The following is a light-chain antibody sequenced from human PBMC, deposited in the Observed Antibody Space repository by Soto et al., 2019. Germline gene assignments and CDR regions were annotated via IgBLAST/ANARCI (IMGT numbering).Light chain of an antibody. CDR1: QSVSSN. Sequence: ERVLTQSLVTLSVSPGERATLSCRASQSVSSNLAWYQQKPGQAPSLLIYGAFTRATGIPARFSGTGSGTEFTLTISSLQSEDFALYYCQQYNDWPLTFGQRTKVDI. CDR3: QQYNDWPLT. V-gene: IGKV3-15*01. CDR2: GAF. J-gene: IGKJ1*01.